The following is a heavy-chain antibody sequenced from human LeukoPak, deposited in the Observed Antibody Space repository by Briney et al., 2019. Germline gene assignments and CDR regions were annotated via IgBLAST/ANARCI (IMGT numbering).Heavy chain of an antibody. D-gene: IGHD6-13*01. CDR1: GFTFSSSG. CDR3: AKKPIVAAGAPAFDY. V-gene: IGHV3-30*02. CDR2: IQYDGSNK. Sequence: GGSLRLSCAASGFTFSSSGMHWVRQAPGKGLEWVTFIQYDGSNKYYADSVKGRFTISRDNSKNTLFLQMNSLRAEDTAVYYCAKKPIVAAGAPAFDYWGQGTLVTVSS. J-gene: IGHJ4*02.